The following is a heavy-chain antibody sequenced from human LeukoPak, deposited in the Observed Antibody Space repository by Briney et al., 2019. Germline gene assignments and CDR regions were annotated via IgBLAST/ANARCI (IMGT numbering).Heavy chain of an antibody. J-gene: IGHJ5*02. CDR2: INPNSGGT. V-gene: IGHV1-2*02. D-gene: IGHD1-7*01. CDR3: VRVPLSASGNYGWFDP. Sequence: ASVKVSCKASGYTLTGYYMHWVRQAPGQGLEWMGWINPNSGGTNYAQKFQGRVTMTWDTSISTAYMELSRLRSDDTAVYYCVRVPLSASGNYGWFDPWGQGTLVTVSS. CDR1: GYTLTGYY.